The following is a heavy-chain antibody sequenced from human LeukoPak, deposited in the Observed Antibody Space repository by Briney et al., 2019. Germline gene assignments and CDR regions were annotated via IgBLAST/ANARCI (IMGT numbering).Heavy chain of an antibody. CDR2: ISSSSSYI. V-gene: IGHV3-21*04. Sequence: GGSLRLSCAASGFTFSSYSMNWVRQAPGKGLEWVSSISSSSSYIYYADSVKGRFTISRDNAKSSPYLQMNSLRAEDTALYYCAKDILNYYDSSGTTYDYWGQGTLVTVSS. CDR3: AKDILNYYDSSGTTYDY. CDR1: GFTFSSYS. J-gene: IGHJ4*02. D-gene: IGHD3-22*01.